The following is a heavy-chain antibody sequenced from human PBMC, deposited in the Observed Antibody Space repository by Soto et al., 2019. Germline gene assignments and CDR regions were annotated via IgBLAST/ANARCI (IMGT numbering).Heavy chain of an antibody. CDR3: ARDPGGVIGAFDI. V-gene: IGHV3-66*01. CDR1: GFTVSSNY. J-gene: IGHJ3*02. CDR2: IYSGGST. Sequence: GGSLRLSCAASGFTVSSNYMSWVRQAPGKGLEWVSVIYSGGSTYYADSVKGRFTISRDNSKNTLYLQMNSLRAEDTAVYYCARDPGGVIGAFDIWGQGTMVTVSS. D-gene: IGHD3-16*02.